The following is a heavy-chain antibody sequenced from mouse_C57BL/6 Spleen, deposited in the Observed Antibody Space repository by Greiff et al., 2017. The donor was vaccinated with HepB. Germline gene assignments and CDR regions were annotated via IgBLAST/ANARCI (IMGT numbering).Heavy chain of an antibody. D-gene: IGHD1-1*01. J-gene: IGHJ4*01. CDR1: GYTFTDYN. CDR2: INPNNGGT. CDR3: ARRWARDYYGSSYRYAMDY. V-gene: IGHV1-18*01. Sequence: VQLKQSGPELVKPGASVKIPCKASGYTFTDYNMDWVKQSHGKSLEWIGDINPNNGGTIYNQKFKGKATLTVDKSSSTAYMELRSLTSEDTAVYYGARRWARDYYGSSYRYAMDYWGQGTSVTVSS.